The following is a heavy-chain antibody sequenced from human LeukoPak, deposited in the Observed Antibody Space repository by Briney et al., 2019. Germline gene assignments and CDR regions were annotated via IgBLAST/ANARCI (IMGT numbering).Heavy chain of an antibody. V-gene: IGHV1-8*01. CDR1: GYTFTSYD. D-gene: IGHD3-10*01. CDR3: ARFNGRGVSNDY. CDR2: MNPNSGNT. Sequence: ASVKVSCKASGYTFTSYDINWVRQATGQGLEWMGWMNPNSGNTGYAQKFQGRVTMTRNTSISTAYMELSSLRSVDTAVYYCARFNGRGVSNDYWGQGTLVTVSS. J-gene: IGHJ4*02.